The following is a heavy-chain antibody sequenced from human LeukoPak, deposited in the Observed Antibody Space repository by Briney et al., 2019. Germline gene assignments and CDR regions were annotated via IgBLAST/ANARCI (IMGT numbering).Heavy chain of an antibody. D-gene: IGHD1-1*01. CDR3: VKLQLERRGPLFDP. CDR2: ISSNGGST. CDR1: GFTFSSYA. J-gene: IGHJ5*02. Sequence: GGSLRLPCSASGFTFSSYAMHWVRQAPGKGLEYVSAISSNGGSTYYADSVKGRFTISRDNSKNMLYLQMSSLRAEDTAVYYCVKLQLERRGPLFDPWGQGTLVTVSS. V-gene: IGHV3-64D*09.